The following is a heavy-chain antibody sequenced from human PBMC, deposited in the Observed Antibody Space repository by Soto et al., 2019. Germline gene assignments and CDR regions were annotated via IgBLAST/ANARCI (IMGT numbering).Heavy chain of an antibody. CDR2: VGGSVSTM. V-gene: IGHV3-48*03. CDR3: ASLPDFRSWYITPRTSIDF. J-gene: IGHJ4*02. Sequence: GALRVTCPASGFPLSTYGMNGVRKGPGKGLEWASYVGGSVSTMYYADSEKGRFTISRDKAKNSPYLQMNSVRPEDTAFEYCASLPDFRSWYITPRTSIDFWGQGTLVTVSS. D-gene: IGHD6-13*01. CDR1: GFPLSTYG.